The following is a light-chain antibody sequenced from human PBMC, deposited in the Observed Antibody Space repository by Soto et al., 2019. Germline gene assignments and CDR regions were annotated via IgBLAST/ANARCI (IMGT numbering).Light chain of an antibody. V-gene: IGKV3-15*01. CDR2: GAS. CDR3: QQYNNWPWT. J-gene: IGKJ1*01. Sequence: EIVLTQSPGTLSLSTGDRATLSCRASQSVISSTYLAWYQQKPGQAPRLLIYGASSRATGFPARFSGSGSGTDFTLTISSLQSEDFAVYYCQQYNNWPWTFGQGTKVDIK. CDR1: QSVISSTY.